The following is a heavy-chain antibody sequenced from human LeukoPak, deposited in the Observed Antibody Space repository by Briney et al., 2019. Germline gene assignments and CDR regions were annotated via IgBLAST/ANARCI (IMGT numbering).Heavy chain of an antibody. D-gene: IGHD3-10*01. V-gene: IGHV3-7*01. J-gene: IGHJ4*02. CDR3: AGFRSGSYFDY. CDR2: IKQDGSEK. CDR1: GFTFDDYG. Sequence: GGSLRLSCAASGFTFDDYGMSWVRQAPGKGLEWVANIKQDGSEKYYVDSVKGRFTISRDNAKNSLYLQMNSLRVEDTAVYYCAGFRSGSYFDYWGQGTLVTVSS.